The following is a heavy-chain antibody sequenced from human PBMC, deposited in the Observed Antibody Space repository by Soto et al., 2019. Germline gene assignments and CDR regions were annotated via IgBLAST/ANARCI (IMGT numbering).Heavy chain of an antibody. Sequence: SVKVSCKASGYSFTPYGIRWVRQAPGQGLEWMGWISGYNGDTNNAQKFQDRVSMTIDRSTTTAYLELRSLKSDDTAVYYCAKNGHPPYYYYGMDVWGQGTTVNVSS. CDR1: GYSFTPYG. V-gene: IGHV1-18*01. D-gene: IGHD2-8*01. J-gene: IGHJ6*02. CDR2: ISGYNGDT. CDR3: AKNGHPPYYYYGMDV.